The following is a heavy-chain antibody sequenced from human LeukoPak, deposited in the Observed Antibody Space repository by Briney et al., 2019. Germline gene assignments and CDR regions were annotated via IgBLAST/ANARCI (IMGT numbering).Heavy chain of an antibody. Sequence: ASVKVSCKASGYTFTSYGISWVRQAPGQGLEWMGWISAYNGNTNYAQKLQGRVTMTTDTSTSTAYMELSSLRSEDTAVYYCARAGVAVAGGYYYYYMDVWGKGTTVTISS. D-gene: IGHD6-19*01. CDR3: ARAGVAVAGGYYYYYMDV. CDR1: GYTFTSYG. J-gene: IGHJ6*03. CDR2: ISAYNGNT. V-gene: IGHV1-18*01.